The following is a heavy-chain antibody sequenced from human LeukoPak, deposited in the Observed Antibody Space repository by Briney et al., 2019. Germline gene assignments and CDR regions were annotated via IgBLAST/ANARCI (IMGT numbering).Heavy chain of an antibody. CDR1: GGSISSSSYY. CDR2: IYYSGST. V-gene: IGHV4-61*01. Sequence: SETLSLTCTVSGGSISSSSYYWSWIRQPPGKGLEWIGYIYYSGSTNYNPSLKSRITISVDTSKNQFSLKLSSVTAADTAVYYCARDSPIVGATDSWGQGTLVTVSS. J-gene: IGHJ5*02. CDR3: ARDSPIVGATDS. D-gene: IGHD1-26*01.